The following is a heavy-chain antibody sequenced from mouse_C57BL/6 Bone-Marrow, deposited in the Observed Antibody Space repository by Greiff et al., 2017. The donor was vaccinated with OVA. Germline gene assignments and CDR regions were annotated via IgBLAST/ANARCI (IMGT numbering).Heavy chain of an antibody. J-gene: IGHJ3*01. Sequence: VQLQQSGAELARPGASVKLSCKASGYTFTSYGISWVKQRTGQGLEWIGEIYPRSGNTYYNEKFKGKATLTADKSSSTAYMELRSLTSEDSAAYFCARDYYGSSPWFAYWGQGTLVTVSA. CDR1: GYTFTSYG. CDR3: ARDYYGSSPWFAY. CDR2: IYPRSGNT. V-gene: IGHV1-81*01. D-gene: IGHD1-1*01.